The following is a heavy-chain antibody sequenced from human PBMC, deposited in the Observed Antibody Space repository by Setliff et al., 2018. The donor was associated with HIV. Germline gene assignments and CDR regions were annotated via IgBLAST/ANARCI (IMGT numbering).Heavy chain of an antibody. V-gene: IGHV1-3*01. D-gene: IGHD3-16*01. Sequence: ASVKVSCKASGYTFTSYALHWVRQAPGQRREWMGWVNADNGNTKYSEKFQGRVTITRDTAASTVYMELSSLKSEDTAVYYCARGRGIGDYWGQGTRVTAPQ. CDR3: ARGRGIGDY. CDR1: GYTFTSYA. J-gene: IGHJ4*02. CDR2: VNADNGNT.